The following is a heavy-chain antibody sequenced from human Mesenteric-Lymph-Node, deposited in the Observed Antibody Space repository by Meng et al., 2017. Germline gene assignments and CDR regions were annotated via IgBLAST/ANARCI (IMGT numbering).Heavy chain of an antibody. CDR1: GFTFSDYY. CDR3: ARGDYGDYDWFDP. J-gene: IGHJ5*02. CDR2: ISSSGSTI. Sequence: GESLKISCAASGFTFSDYYMSWIRQAPGKGLVWVSYISSSGSTIYYADSVKGRFTISRDNAKNSLYLQMNSLRAEDTAVYYCARGDYGDYDWFDPWGQGTLVTVSS. D-gene: IGHD4-17*01. V-gene: IGHV3-11*01.